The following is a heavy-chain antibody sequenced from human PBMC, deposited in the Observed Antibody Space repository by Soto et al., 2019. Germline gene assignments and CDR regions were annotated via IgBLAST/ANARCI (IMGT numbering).Heavy chain of an antibody. CDR3: TRDLSNSDWFGNYYYYGMDV. V-gene: IGHV3-49*05. Sequence: NPGGSLRLSCTASGFTFGDYAMSWFRQAPGKGLEWVGFIRSKAYGGTTEYAASVKGRFTISRDDSKSIAYLQMNSLKTEDTAVYYCTRDLSNSDWFGNYYYYGMDVWGQGTTVTVSS. J-gene: IGHJ6*02. CDR2: IRSKAYGGTT. CDR1: GFTFGDYA. D-gene: IGHD3-10*01.